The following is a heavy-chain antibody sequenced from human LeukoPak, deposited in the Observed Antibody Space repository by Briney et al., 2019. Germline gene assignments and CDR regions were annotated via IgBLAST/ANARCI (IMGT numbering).Heavy chain of an antibody. J-gene: IGHJ4*02. D-gene: IGHD1-26*01. CDR1: GFTFTSYW. CDR3: TRGALDGGSFFGY. V-gene: IGHV3-74*01. CDR2: INNDGSRT. Sequence: GGSLRLSCAASGFTFTSYWMHWVRQVPGKGLVWVSRINNDGSRTSYADSVKGRFTISRDNAKNTLFLLLSSLRAEDTALYYCTRGALDGGSFFGYWGQGTLVTVSS.